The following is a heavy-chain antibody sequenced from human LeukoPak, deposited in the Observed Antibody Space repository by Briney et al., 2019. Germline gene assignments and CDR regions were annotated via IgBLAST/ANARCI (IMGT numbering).Heavy chain of an antibody. V-gene: IGHV3-21*01. J-gene: IGHJ4*02. CDR3: ARATTEAGISATGTGY. CDR2: IGGSGDYI. D-gene: IGHD6-13*01. CDR1: GFTFGTYS. Sequence: PGGSLRLSCAASGFTFGTYSMNWVRQAPGKGLEWVSSIGGSGDYIYYADSVKGRFTISRDNAKNSLYLQMNSLRAEDTAVYYCARATTEAGISATGTGYWGQGTLVTVSS.